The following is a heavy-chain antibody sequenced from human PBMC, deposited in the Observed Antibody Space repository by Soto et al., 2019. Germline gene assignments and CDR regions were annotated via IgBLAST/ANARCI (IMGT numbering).Heavy chain of an antibody. CDR3: AKDSGWYEGANGDY. V-gene: IGHV3-23*01. CDR2: ISGSGGST. Sequence: GGSLRLSCAASGFTFSSYAMSWVRQAPGKGLEWVSAISGSGGSTYYADSVKGRFTISRDNSKNTLYLQMNSLRAEDTAVYYCAKDSGWYEGANGDYWGQGTLVTVSS. D-gene: IGHD6-19*01. CDR1: GFTFSSYA. J-gene: IGHJ4*02.